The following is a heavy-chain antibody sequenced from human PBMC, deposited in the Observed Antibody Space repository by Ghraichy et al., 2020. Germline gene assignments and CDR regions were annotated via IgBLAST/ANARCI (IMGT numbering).Heavy chain of an antibody. CDR2: ISGGGGST. V-gene: IGHV3-23*01. Sequence: GGSLRLSCAASGFTFTTYTMSWVRQAPGKGLEWVSAISGGGGSTYYADSVKGRFTISRDNSKNTLYLQMSSLRDEDTAVYYCAKVVSWGHFDYWGQGTMVTVSS. J-gene: IGHJ4*02. D-gene: IGHD2-15*01. CDR3: AKVVSWGHFDY. CDR1: GFTFTTYT.